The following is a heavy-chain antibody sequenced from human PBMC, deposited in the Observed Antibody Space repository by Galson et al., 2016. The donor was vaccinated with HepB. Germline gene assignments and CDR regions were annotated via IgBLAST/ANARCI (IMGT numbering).Heavy chain of an antibody. J-gene: IGHJ6*02. V-gene: IGHV1-18*04. Sequence: SVKVSCKASGYTFTSYGISWVRQAPGQGLEWMGWISGYNDDTIYAQRLQGRVTMTTDTSTSTAYMELRSLRSDDTAVYYCAKPAYCDVGGCYNSSGLNVWGQGTTVTVS. CDR2: ISGYNDDT. CDR3: AKPAYCDVGGCYNSSGLNV. CDR1: GYTFTSYG. D-gene: IGHD2-15*01.